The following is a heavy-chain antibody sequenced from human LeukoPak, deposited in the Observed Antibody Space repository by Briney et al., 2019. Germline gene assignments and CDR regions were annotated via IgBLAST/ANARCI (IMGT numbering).Heavy chain of an antibody. CDR3: VKSVAGTRGWFDS. CDR1: GFTLSSYG. J-gene: IGHJ5*01. V-gene: IGHV3-33*03. CDR2: IWYDGSDK. Sequence: PGGSLRLSCAASGFTLSSYGMHWVRRASGKGLEWVALIWYDGSDKDYGDSVKGRFTISRDNSKNTMYLQMNSLRADDTAVYYCVKSVAGTRGWFDSWGQGTLVIVSS.